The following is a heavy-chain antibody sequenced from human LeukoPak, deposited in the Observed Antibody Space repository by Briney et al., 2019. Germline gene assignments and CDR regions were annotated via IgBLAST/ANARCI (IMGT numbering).Heavy chain of an antibody. J-gene: IGHJ6*03. CDR2: TNPNSGGT. V-gene: IGHV1-2*02. D-gene: IGHD6-19*01. CDR3: ARVVAVTGTPVYYMDV. CDR1: GYMYTGYY. Sequence: ASVKVSCEASGYMYTGYYMHWVRQAPGQGLEWMGWTNPNSGGTNYAQKFQGRVTMTRDTSISTAYMDLNRLRSDDTAVYYCARVVAVTGTPVYYMDVWGKGTTVTVSS.